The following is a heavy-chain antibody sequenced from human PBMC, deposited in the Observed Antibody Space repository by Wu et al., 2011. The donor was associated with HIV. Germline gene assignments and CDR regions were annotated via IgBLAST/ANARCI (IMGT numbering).Heavy chain of an antibody. CDR1: GYTFINYD. CDR3: TRGTIWFHP. V-gene: IGHV1-8*03. Sequence: GREVKRPGASVQVSCKASGYTFINYDINWVRQATGQGLEWMGWMNPDSGNARYAQKFQGRITLTRNTSMSTAYMEVGSLRSDDTAVYYCTRGTIWFHPWGQGTLVTVSS. CDR2: MNPDSGNA. D-gene: IGHD3-3*01. J-gene: IGHJ5*02.